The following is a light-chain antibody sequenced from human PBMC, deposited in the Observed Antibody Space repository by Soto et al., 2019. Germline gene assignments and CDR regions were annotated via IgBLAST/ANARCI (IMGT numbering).Light chain of an antibody. Sequence: QSVLTQPPSVSAAPGQRVTISCSGSTSNIGNLYISWFQHVPGTAPKLLIYDNDHRPSGIPDRFSGSKSGTSASLAITGLQAEDEADYYCQSYDSSLSGYVFGTGTKVTVL. J-gene: IGLJ1*01. V-gene: IGLV1-51*01. CDR2: DND. CDR3: QSYDSSLSGYV. CDR1: TSNIGNLY.